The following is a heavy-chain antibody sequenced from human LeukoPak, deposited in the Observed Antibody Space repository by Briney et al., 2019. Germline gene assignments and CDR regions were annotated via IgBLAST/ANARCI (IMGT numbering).Heavy chain of an antibody. D-gene: IGHD1-26*01. V-gene: IGHV3-74*01. Sequence: GGSLRLPCAASGFTFSSYWMHWVRQAPGKGLVWVSRINSDGSSTSYADSVKGRFTISRDNAKNTLYLQMNSLRAEDTAMYYCTRGYNGNYGKFDPWGQGTLVIVSS. CDR3: TRGYNGNYGKFDP. CDR1: GFTFSSYW. J-gene: IGHJ5*02. CDR2: INSDGSST.